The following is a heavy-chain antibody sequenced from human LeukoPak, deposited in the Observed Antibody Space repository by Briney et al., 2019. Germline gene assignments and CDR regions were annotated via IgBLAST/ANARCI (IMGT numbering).Heavy chain of an antibody. D-gene: IGHD2-2*01. CDR2: ISSNGDNT. CDR3: AREVDRVFDY. V-gene: IGHV3-64*02. Sequence: GGSLRLSCAASGFTFSSYSMHWLRQAPGKGLAYVSAISSNGDNTYYAGSVKSRFTSSRDNSKNTLYLQMGSLRVEDMGVYYCAREVDRVFDYWGQGNLVTVSS. CDR1: GFTFSSYS. J-gene: IGHJ4*02.